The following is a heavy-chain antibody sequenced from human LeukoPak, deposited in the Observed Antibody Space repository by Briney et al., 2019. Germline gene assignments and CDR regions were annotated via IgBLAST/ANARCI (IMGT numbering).Heavy chain of an antibody. Sequence: GASVKVSCKGSGGTFSSYVISWVRQAPGQGLEWMGRIIPIFGTANYAQKFQGRVTLTTDESPSTAYLELRSLRATETAVDYCSRDPPCAGGSCYVSHRDYYYYMDVWGKGATVTVS. V-gene: IGHV1-69*05. CDR1: GGTFSSYV. CDR2: IIPIFGTA. D-gene: IGHD2-15*01. CDR3: SRDPPCAGGSCYVSHRDYYYYMDV. J-gene: IGHJ6*03.